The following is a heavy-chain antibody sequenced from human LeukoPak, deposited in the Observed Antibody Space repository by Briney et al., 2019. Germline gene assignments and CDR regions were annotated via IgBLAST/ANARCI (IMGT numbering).Heavy chain of an antibody. CDR2: IHSSGST. V-gene: IGHV4-59*01. CDR3: ARDIREVGESHYFDY. Sequence: SETLSLTCTVSGFSITTYYWSWLRQSPGNGLEWIGQIHSSGSTTYNPSLKSRVTISVDTSKNQFSLHLSSVTAADTAGYYCARDIREVGESHYFDYWGQGTLVTVTS. D-gene: IGHD1-26*01. J-gene: IGHJ4*02. CDR1: GFSITTYY.